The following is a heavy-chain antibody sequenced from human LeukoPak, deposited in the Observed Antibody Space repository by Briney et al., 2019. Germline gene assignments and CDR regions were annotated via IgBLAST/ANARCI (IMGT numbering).Heavy chain of an antibody. J-gene: IGHJ3*02. D-gene: IGHD1-26*01. CDR3: ARSGAGDAFDI. Sequence: PSETLSLTCTVSGYSISSGYYWGWIRQPPGKGLEWIGSIYHSGSTYYNPSLKSRVTISVDTSKNQSSLKLSSVTAADTAVYYCARSGAGDAFDIWGQGTMVTVSS. CDR2: IYHSGST. V-gene: IGHV4-38-2*02. CDR1: GYSISSGYY.